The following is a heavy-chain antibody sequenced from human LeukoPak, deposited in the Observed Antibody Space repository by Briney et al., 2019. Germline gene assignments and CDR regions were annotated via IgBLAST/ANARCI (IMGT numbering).Heavy chain of an antibody. D-gene: IGHD5-24*01. CDR1: GGSINSYY. J-gene: IGHJ4*02. V-gene: IGHV4-59*12. Sequence: RPSETLSLTCTVSGGSINSYYWGWIRQPPGKGLEWVGYIYYSGGTNYNPSLKSRVTISVDTSKNQFSLKLSSVTAADTAVYYCARREMATTDFDYWGQGTLVTVSS. CDR2: IYYSGGT. CDR3: ARREMATTDFDY.